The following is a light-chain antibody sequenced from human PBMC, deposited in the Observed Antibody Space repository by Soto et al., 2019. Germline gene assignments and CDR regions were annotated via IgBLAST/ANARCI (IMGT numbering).Light chain of an antibody. CDR1: QSISSW. J-gene: IGKJ1*01. Sequence: DIQMTQSPSSLSASVGDRVTITCRASQSISSWLAWYQQKPGKAPKLLIYDASSLESGVPSRFSGSGSGTEFTLTIRSLQPDDFATYYCQQYNSYSSTFGQGTKVDIK. CDR3: QQYNSYSST. V-gene: IGKV1-5*01. CDR2: DAS.